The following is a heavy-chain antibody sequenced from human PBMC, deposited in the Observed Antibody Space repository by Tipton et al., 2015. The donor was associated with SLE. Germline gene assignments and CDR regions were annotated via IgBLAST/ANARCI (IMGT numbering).Heavy chain of an antibody. CDR1: GGSINNYH. Sequence: TLSLTCKVSGGSINNYHWSWIRQPPGKGLEYIGYIYYTGSTNYNPSLKSRVTISLDTSKKQVSLKLTSVTAADTAIYYCARQAEYSSSSGFWFDPWGQGTLVTVSS. CDR2: IYYTGST. CDR3: ARQAEYSSSSGFWFDP. D-gene: IGHD6-6*01. J-gene: IGHJ5*02. V-gene: IGHV4-59*08.